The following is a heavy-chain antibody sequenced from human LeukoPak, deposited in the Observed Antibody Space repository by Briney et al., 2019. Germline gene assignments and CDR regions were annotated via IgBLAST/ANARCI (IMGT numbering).Heavy chain of an antibody. CDR3: ARGLALEWLLYPALGDDY. V-gene: IGHV4-34*01. CDR1: GGSFSGYY. Sequence: SETLSLTCAVYGGSFSGYYWSWIRQPPGKGLEWIGEINHSGSTNYNPSLKSRVTISVDTSKNQFSLKLSSVTAADTAVYYCARGLALEWLLYPALGDDYWGQGTLVTVSS. D-gene: IGHD3-3*01. CDR2: INHSGST. J-gene: IGHJ4*02.